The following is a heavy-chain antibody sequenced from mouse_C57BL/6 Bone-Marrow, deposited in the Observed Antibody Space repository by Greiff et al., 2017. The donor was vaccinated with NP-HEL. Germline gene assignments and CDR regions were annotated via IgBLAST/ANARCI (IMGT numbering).Heavy chain of an antibody. V-gene: IGHV1-19*01. J-gene: IGHJ1*03. D-gene: IGHD2-1*01. CDR1: GYTFTDYY. Sequence: EVQLQQSGPVLVKPGASVKMSCKASGYTFTDYYMNWVKQSHGKSLEWIGVINPYNGGTSYNQKFKGKATLTVDKSSSTAYMELNSLTSEDSAVYYCARGYYGNYDWYYDVWGTGTAVTVSS. CDR3: ARGYYGNYDWYYDV. CDR2: INPYNGGT.